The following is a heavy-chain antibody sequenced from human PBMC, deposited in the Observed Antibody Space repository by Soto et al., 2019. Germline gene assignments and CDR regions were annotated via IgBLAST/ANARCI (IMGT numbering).Heavy chain of an antibody. CDR2: ISWNSGSI. Sequence: GGSLRLSCAASGFTFDDYAMHWVRQAPGKGLEWVSGISWNSGSIGYADSVKSRITINPDTSKNQFSLQLNSVTPEDTAVYYCARGDGYKSYGMDVWGQGTTVTVSS. J-gene: IGHJ6*02. V-gene: IGHV3-9*01. CDR3: ARGDGYKSYGMDV. CDR1: GFTFDDYA. D-gene: IGHD5-12*01.